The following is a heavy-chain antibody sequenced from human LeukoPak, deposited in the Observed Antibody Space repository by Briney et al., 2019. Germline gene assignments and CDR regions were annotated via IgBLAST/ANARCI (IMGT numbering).Heavy chain of an antibody. Sequence: SETLSLTCTVSGGSISSSSYYWGWIRQPPGKGLEWIGSIYYSGSTYYNPSLKSRVTISVDTSKNQFSLKLSPVTAADTAVYYCARSNGEGIAAAGTGWFDPWGQGTLVTVSS. D-gene: IGHD6-13*01. V-gene: IGHV4-39*01. J-gene: IGHJ5*02. CDR3: ARSNGEGIAAAGTGWFDP. CDR2: IYYSGST. CDR1: GGSISSSSYY.